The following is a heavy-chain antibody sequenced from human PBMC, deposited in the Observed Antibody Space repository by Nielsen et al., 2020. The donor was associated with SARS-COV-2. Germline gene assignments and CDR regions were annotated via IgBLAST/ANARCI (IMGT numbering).Heavy chain of an antibody. CDR3: ARKMATIYYYGMDV. Sequence: ASVKVSCKASGYTFTSYDINWVRQATGQGLEWMGWMNPNSGNTGYAQKFQGRVTMTRNTSISTAYMELSSLRSEDTAVYYCARKMATIYYYGMDVWGQGTTVTVSS. V-gene: IGHV1-8*01. CDR2: MNPNSGNT. J-gene: IGHJ6*02. CDR1: GYTFTSYD. D-gene: IGHD5-12*01.